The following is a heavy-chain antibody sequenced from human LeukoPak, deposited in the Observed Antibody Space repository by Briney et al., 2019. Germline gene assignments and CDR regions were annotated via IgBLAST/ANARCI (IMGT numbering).Heavy chain of an antibody. Sequence: GGSLRLSCATFGFTFSSHSMRWVRQAPGKGLEWVANIKQDGSEKHYVDSVKGRFSISRDNTKNSLYLQMNSLRAEDTAVYYCARAMGTSYGFWSGSYTVSYYYYMDVWGKGTTVAVS. CDR1: GFTFSSHS. D-gene: IGHD3-3*01. V-gene: IGHV3-7*01. CDR2: IKQDGSEK. J-gene: IGHJ6*03. CDR3: ARAMGTSYGFWSGSYTVSYYYYMDV.